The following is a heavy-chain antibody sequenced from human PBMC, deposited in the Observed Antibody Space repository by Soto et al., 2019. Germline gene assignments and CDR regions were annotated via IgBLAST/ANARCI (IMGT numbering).Heavy chain of an antibody. D-gene: IGHD6-19*01. J-gene: IGHJ4*02. CDR2: TYYRSKWYN. CDR3: AREHPIGYSSGWPGLAADY. V-gene: IGHV6-1*01. CDR1: GDSVSSNSAA. Sequence: SQTLSLTCAISGDSVSSNSAAWNWIRQSPSRGLEWLGRTYYRSKWYNDYAVSVKSRITINPSTSKNQFSLQLNSVTPEDTAVYYCAREHPIGYSSGWPGLAADYWGQGTLVTVSS.